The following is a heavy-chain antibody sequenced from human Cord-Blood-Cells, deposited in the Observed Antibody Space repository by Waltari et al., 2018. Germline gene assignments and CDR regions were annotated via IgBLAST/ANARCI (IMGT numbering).Heavy chain of an antibody. J-gene: IGHJ3*02. CDR1: GYTFTGYD. D-gene: IGHD4-17*01. CDR2: INPNSGGT. Sequence: QVQLVQSGAEVKQPGASVKVSCKASGYTFTGYDMHWVRQAPGQGLEWMGWINPNSGGTNYAQKFQGRVTMTRDTSISTAYMELSRLRSDDTAVYYCARFMTTVVTDAFDIWGQGTMVTVSS. V-gene: IGHV1-2*02. CDR3: ARFMTTVVTDAFDI.